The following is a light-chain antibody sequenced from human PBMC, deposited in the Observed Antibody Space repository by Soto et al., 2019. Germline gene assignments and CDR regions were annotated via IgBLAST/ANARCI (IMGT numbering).Light chain of an antibody. CDR2: GAS. CDR1: QSVSTN. J-gene: IGKJ5*01. Sequence: EILMTQSPSTLSVSPGERATISCRASQSVSTNLAWYQQKRGQAPRLLIYGASTRATGIPARFSGSGSGTEFTLLISSLQSQDFSVYYCQQYNKWPLITFGQGTRLDIK. V-gene: IGKV3-15*01. CDR3: QQYNKWPLIT.